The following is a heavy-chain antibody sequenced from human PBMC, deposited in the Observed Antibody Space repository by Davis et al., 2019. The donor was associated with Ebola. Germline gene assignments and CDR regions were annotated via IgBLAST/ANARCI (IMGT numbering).Heavy chain of an antibody. J-gene: IGHJ5*02. Sequence: SETLSLTCTVSGGSVSSGRYYWSWIRQSPGKGLEWIGYIYYSGSTYYNPSLKSRVIISVDTSKNHFSLNLSSVTAADTAAYFCARDRRGYDFWSGAGPWIDPWGQGTQVTVSS. D-gene: IGHD3-3*01. CDR2: IYYSGST. V-gene: IGHV4-30-4*01. CDR3: ARDRRGYDFWSGAGPWIDP. CDR1: GGSVSSGRYY.